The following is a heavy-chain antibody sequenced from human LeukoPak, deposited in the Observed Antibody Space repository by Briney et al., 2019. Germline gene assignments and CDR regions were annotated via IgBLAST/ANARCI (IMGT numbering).Heavy chain of an antibody. J-gene: IGHJ4*02. D-gene: IGHD3-22*01. Sequence: SVKVSCKASGGTFSSYAIIWVRQAPGQGLEWMGRIIPILGIANYAQKFQGRVTITADKSTSTAYMELSSLRSEDTAVYYCASYDSSGYYDYWGQGTLVTVSS. V-gene: IGHV1-69*04. CDR1: GGTFSSYA. CDR3: ASYDSSGYYDY. CDR2: IIPILGIA.